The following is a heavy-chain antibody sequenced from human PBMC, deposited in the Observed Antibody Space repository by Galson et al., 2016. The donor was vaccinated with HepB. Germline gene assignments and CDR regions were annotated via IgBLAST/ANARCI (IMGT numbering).Heavy chain of an antibody. J-gene: IGHJ2*01. CDR2: ISYDSSNK. CDR1: GFRFSNYA. CDR3: AREDTSRKTYWYLDL. D-gene: IGHD2-2*01. V-gene: IGHV3-30*04. Sequence: SLRLSCAVSGFRFSNYAIHWVRQAPGKGLEWVAFISYDSSNKFFGDSVKGRFTISRDTSKNPVFLQMNTLRPEDTAVYYCAREDTSRKTYWYLDLWGRGTLVTVSS.